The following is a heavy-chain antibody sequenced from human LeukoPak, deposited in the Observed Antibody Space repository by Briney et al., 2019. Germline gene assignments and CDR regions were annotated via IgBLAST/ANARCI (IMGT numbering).Heavy chain of an antibody. Sequence: GASVKVSCKASGYTFTSYYMHWVRQAPGQGLEWMGIINPSGGSTSYAQKFQGRVTMTRDMSTSTVYMELSSLRSEDTAVYYCARDPGAPILFDYWGQGTLVTVSS. D-gene: IGHD1-26*01. CDR3: ARDPGAPILFDY. CDR2: INPSGGST. V-gene: IGHV1-46*01. J-gene: IGHJ4*02. CDR1: GYTFTSYY.